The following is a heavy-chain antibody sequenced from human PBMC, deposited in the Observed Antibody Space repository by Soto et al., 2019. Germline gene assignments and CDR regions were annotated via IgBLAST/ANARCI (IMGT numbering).Heavy chain of an antibody. CDR1: GFTFSSYW. CDR3: ARESGWGYYYYYGMDF. J-gene: IGHJ6*02. CDR2: INSDGSST. V-gene: IGHV3-74*01. D-gene: IGHD6-19*01. Sequence: EVQLVESGGGLVQPGGSLRLSCAASGFTFSSYWMHWVRQAPGKGLVWVSRINSDGSSTSYADSVKGRFTISRDNAKNTLYLQMNSLRAEDTAVYYCARESGWGYYYYYGMDFWGQGTTVTVSS.